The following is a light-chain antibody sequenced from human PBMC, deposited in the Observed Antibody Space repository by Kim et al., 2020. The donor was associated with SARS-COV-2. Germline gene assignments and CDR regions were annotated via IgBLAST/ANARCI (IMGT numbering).Light chain of an antibody. CDR1: PVAFPSGHY. V-gene: IGLV7-46*01. J-gene: IGLJ2*01. CDR2: HTN. CDR3: LLSYGGSRV. Sequence: PGRTVPLTFGSRPVAFPSGHYSYWFQQKPGQAPKTLIYHTNNKLSWTPARFSGSLLGGKAALTLSGAQPEDEAEYYCLLSYGGSRVFGGGTQLTVL.